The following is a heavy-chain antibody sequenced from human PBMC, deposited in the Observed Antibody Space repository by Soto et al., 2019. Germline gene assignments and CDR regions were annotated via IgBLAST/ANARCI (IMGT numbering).Heavy chain of an antibody. CDR3: ARDAVDSSGYYHYYYYGMDV. D-gene: IGHD3-22*01. J-gene: IGHJ6*02. CDR1: GGALKSNC. Sequence: VEVSSKDPGGALKSNCLRSVRQSPEQGLEWMGWIIAYNGNVKYAQKLQGRVTMTTDTSTSTAYMELRSLRSDDTAVYYCARDAVDSSGYYHYYYYGMDVWGQGTTVTVSS. V-gene: IGHV1-18*01. CDR2: IIAYNGNV.